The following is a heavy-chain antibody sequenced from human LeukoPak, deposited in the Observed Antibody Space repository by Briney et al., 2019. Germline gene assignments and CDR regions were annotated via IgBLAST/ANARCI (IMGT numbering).Heavy chain of an antibody. V-gene: IGHV4-31*03. CDR1: GASVSSEGYS. D-gene: IGHD3-3*01. CDR3: ARAGLRISIFGMIDV. Sequence: PSETLSLTCTVSGASVSSEGYSWSWIRQHPGKGLEWIGYIYYSGSTYYNPSLKSRAIISADTSENQFSLNLSSVTAADTAVYYCARAGLRISIFGMIDVWGQGTTVTVSS. J-gene: IGHJ6*02. CDR2: IYYSGST.